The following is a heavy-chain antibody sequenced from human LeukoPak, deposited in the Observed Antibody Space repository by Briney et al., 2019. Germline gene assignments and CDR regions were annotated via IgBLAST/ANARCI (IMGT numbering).Heavy chain of an antibody. CDR3: ARGPLGAAFDS. D-gene: IGHD3-16*01. CDR2: ISAYNGNT. CDR1: GYTFTNYG. J-gene: IGHJ4*02. V-gene: IGHV1-18*01. Sequence: ASVKVSCKASGYTFTNYGIHWVRQAPGQGLEWMGWISAYNGNTKYAQNLQGRVTMTTDTSTSTAYMELGSLRSDDTAVYYCARGPLGAAFDSWGQGTLVTVSS.